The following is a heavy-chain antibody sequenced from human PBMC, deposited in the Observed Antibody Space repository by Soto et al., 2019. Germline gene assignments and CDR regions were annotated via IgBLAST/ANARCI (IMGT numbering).Heavy chain of an antibody. V-gene: IGHV4-61*01. J-gene: IGHJ4*02. CDR1: GGSVSSGSYY. Sequence: PSETLSLTCTVSGGSVSSGSYYWSWIRQPPGKGLEWIGYIYYSGSTNYNPSLKSRVTISVDTSKNQFSLKLSSVTAADTAVYYCARVPLRYFDWLVDYWGQGTLVTVSS. CDR2: IYYSGST. CDR3: ARVPLRYFDWLVDY. D-gene: IGHD3-9*01.